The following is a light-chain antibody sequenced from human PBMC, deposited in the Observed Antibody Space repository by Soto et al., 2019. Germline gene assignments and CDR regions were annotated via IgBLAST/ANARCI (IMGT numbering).Light chain of an antibody. CDR2: EVT. CDR1: SSDIGYYNY. V-gene: IGLV2-8*01. CDR3: SSFAGVSTV. J-gene: IGLJ1*01. Sequence: QSALTQPPSASGSPGQSVTISCTGTSSDIGYYNYVSWYQQHPGKAPKLLIYEVTKRPSWVPDRFSGSKSGNTASLTVSGLQAEDEADYYCSSFAGVSTVFGTGTKVTVL.